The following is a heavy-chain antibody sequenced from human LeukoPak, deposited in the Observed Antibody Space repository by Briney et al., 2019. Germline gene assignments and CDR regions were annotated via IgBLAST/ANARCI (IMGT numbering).Heavy chain of an antibody. CDR1: GGTFSSYA. Sequence: SVKVSCKASGGTFSSYAISWVRQAPGQGLEWMGGIIPIFGTANYAQKFQGRVTTTADESTSTAYMELSSLRSEDTAVYYCARSIRWELPRTLDYWGQGTLVTVSS. V-gene: IGHV1-69*01. CDR2: IIPIFGTA. J-gene: IGHJ4*02. D-gene: IGHD1-26*01. CDR3: ARSIRWELPRTLDY.